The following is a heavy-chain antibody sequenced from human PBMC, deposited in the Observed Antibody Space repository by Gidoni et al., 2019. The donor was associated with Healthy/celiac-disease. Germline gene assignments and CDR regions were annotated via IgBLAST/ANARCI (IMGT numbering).Heavy chain of an antibody. CDR1: GYSISSGYY. Sequence: QVQLQASGPGLVKPSETLSLTCTVSGYSISSGYYWGWIRQPPGKGLEWIGSIYHSGSTYYNPSLKSQVTISVDTSKNQFSLKLSSVTAADTAVYYCARDPYSKYYYGMDVWGQGTTVTVSS. D-gene: IGHD4-4*01. CDR2: IYHSGST. J-gene: IGHJ6*02. V-gene: IGHV4-38-2*02. CDR3: ARDPYSKYYYGMDV.